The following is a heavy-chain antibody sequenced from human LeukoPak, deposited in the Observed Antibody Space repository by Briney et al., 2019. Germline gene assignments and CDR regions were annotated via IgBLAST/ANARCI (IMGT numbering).Heavy chain of an antibody. V-gene: IGHV3-23*01. J-gene: IGHJ4*02. Sequence: GGFLRLSCAASGFTFSSYAMSWVRQAPGKGLEWVSAISGSGGSTYYADSVKGRFTISRDNSKNTLYLQMNSLRAEDTAVYYCAKDLKRDYYDSSGYYYFDYWGQGTLVTVSS. CDR2: ISGSGGST. D-gene: IGHD3-22*01. CDR3: AKDLKRDYYDSSGYYYFDY. CDR1: GFTFSSYA.